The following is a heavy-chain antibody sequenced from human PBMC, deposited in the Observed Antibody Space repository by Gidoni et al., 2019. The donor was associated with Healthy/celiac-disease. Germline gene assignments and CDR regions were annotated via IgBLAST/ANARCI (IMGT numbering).Heavy chain of an antibody. J-gene: IGHJ3*02. D-gene: IGHD3-9*01. CDR2: IYYSGST. V-gene: IGHV4-39*01. CDR3: ARGYDILTGYQFDAFDI. CDR1: GGSISSSSYY. Sequence: QLQLQESAPGLVKPSETLSLTCTVSGGSISSSSYYWGWIRQPPGKGLEWIGSIYYSGSTYYNPSLKSRVTISVDTSKNQFSLKLSSVTAADTAVYYCARGYDILTGYQFDAFDIWGQGTMVTVSS.